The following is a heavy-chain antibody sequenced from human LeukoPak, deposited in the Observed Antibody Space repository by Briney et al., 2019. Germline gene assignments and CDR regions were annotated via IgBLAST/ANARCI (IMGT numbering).Heavy chain of an antibody. J-gene: IGHJ4*02. D-gene: IGHD3-22*01. CDR3: ARDRHYYDSSGPDETYDY. CDR2: IIPIFGTA. V-gene: IGHV1-69*06. CDR1: GGTFSSYA. Sequence: GASVKVSCKASGGTFSSYAISWVRQAPGQGLEWMGGIIPIFGTANYAQKFQGRVTITADKSTSTAYMELSSLRSEDTAVYYCARDRHYYDSSGPDETYDYWGQGTLVTVSS.